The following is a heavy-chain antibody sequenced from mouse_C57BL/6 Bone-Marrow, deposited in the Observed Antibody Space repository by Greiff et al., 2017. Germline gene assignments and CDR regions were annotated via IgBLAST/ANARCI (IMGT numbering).Heavy chain of an antibody. CDR3: ARSTIYYGKSRFEV. D-gene: IGHD2-1*01. Sequence: DVMLVESGGGLVQPGGSLSLSCAASGFTFTDYYMSWVRQPPGKALEWLGFIRNKANGYTTEYSASVKGRFTISRDNSQSILYLQMKALRAEDSATYYCARSTIYYGKSRFEVWGTGTTVTVSS. V-gene: IGHV7-3*01. J-gene: IGHJ1*03. CDR1: GFTFTDYY. CDR2: IRNKANGYTT.